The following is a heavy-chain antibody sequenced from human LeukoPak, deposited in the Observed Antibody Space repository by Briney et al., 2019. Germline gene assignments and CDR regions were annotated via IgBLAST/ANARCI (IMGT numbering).Heavy chain of an antibody. V-gene: IGHV4-39*07. CDR3: AGSPIGYGMDV. Sequence: SETLSLTCTVSGGSIRSSYYYWGWIRRPPGKGLEWIGEIYHSGSTNYIPSLKSRVTISVDKSKNQFSLKLTSVTAADTAVYYCAGSPIGYGMDVWGQGTTATVSS. CDR2: IYHSGST. CDR1: GGSIRSSYYY. J-gene: IGHJ6*02.